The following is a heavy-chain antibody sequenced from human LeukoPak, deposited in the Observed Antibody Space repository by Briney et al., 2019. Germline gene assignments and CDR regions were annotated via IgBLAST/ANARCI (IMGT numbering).Heavy chain of an antibody. CDR2: IYYSGST. CDR3: ARCIAAAGTPSYFDY. V-gene: IGHV4-39*01. Sequence: PSETLSLTCTVSGGSISSSSYYWGWIRQPPGKGLEWIGSIYYSGSTYYNPSLKSRVTISVDTSKNQFSLKLSSVTAADTAVYYCARCIAAAGTPSYFDYWGQGTLVTVSS. J-gene: IGHJ4*02. D-gene: IGHD6-13*01. CDR1: GGSISSSSYY.